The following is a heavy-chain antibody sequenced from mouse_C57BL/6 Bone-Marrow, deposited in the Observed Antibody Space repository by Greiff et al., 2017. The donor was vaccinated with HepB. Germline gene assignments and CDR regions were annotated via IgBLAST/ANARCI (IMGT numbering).Heavy chain of an antibody. CDR1: GYTFTSYG. CDR3: ARGNDSNSFAY. V-gene: IGHV1-81*01. Sequence: VQLQQSGAELARPGASVKLSCKASGYTFTSYGISWVKQRTGQGLDWIGEIYPRSGNTYYNEKFKGKATLTADKSSSTAYMELRSLTSEDSAVYFCARGNDSNSFAYWGQGTLVTVSA. J-gene: IGHJ3*01. D-gene: IGHD2-5*01. CDR2: IYPRSGNT.